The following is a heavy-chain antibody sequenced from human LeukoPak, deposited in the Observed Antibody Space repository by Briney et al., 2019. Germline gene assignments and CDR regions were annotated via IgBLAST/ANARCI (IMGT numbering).Heavy chain of an antibody. CDR1: GYTFTGYY. Sequence: ASVKVSCKASGYTFTGYYMHWVRQAPGQGLEWMGWINPNSGGTNYAQKFQGRVTMTRDTSISTAYMEPSRLRSDDTAVYYCARIRGPYSSSPTVGYWGQGTLVTVSS. V-gene: IGHV1-2*02. D-gene: IGHD6-13*01. CDR2: INPNSGGT. CDR3: ARIRGPYSSSPTVGY. J-gene: IGHJ4*02.